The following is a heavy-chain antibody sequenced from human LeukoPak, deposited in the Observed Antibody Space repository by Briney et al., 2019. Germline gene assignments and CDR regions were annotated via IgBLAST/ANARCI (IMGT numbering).Heavy chain of an antibody. CDR2: ISSSSSYI. V-gene: IGHV3-21*01. Sequence: AGGSLRLSCAASGFTFSSYSMNWVRRAPGKGLEWVSSISSSSSYIYYADSVKGRFTISRNNAKNSLYLQMNSLRAEDTAVYYCASPYYYDSSGYPDNWFDPWGQGTLVTVSS. D-gene: IGHD3-22*01. CDR3: ASPYYYDSSGYPDNWFDP. J-gene: IGHJ5*02. CDR1: GFTFSSYS.